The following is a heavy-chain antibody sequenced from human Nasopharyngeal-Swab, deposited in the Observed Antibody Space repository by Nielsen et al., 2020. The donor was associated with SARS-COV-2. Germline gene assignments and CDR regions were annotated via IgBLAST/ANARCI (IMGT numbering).Heavy chain of an antibody. D-gene: IGHD3-22*01. V-gene: IGHV4-4*07. Sequence: GSLRLSCTVSGGSISSYYWSWIRQPAGKGLDGIGRIYTSGSTNYNPSLKSRVTMSVDTSKNQFSLKLSSVTAADTAVYYCARALSGAYYYDSSGYYETNWFDPWGQGTLVTVSS. CDR1: GGSISSYY. CDR2: IYTSGST. J-gene: IGHJ5*02. CDR3: ARALSGAYYYDSSGYYETNWFDP.